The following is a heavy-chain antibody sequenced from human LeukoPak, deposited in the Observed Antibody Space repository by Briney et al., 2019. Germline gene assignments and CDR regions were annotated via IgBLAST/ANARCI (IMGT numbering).Heavy chain of an antibody. D-gene: IGHD2-21*02. CDR3: ARDGSRGNLVTAPDF. V-gene: IGHV3-21*01. Sequence: GGSLRLSCAASGFTFSSYSMNWVRQAPGKGLEWVSSISSSSSYIYYADSVKGRFTISRDNAKNSLYLQMNSLRAEDTAVYYCARDGSRGNLVTAPDFWGQGTLVTVSS. J-gene: IGHJ4*02. CDR1: GFTFSSYS. CDR2: ISSSSSYI.